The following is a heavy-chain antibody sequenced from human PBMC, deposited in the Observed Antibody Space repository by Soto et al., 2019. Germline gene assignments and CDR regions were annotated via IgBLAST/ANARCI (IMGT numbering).Heavy chain of an antibody. D-gene: IGHD3-3*01. CDR2: ISNGGDTV. V-gene: IGHV3-11*01. CDR1: GFTFSDYY. CDR3: ARDNAFGRTLERPY. Sequence: MQLVESGGGLVKPGGSLRLSCAASGFTFSDYYMSWIRQAPGKGLEYISLISNGGDTVYYADSVKGRFTISRDNAKNSLYLQMNSLRAEDTAMYYCARDNAFGRTLERPYWGQGTLVTVSS. J-gene: IGHJ4*02.